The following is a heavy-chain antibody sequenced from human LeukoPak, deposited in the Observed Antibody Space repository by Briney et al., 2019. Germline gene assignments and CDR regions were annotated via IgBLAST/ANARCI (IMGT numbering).Heavy chain of an antibody. CDR3: ARYIWGSYPAFEDY. CDR2: ISYSGST. CDR1: GGSISSYY. V-gene: IGHV4-59*01. D-gene: IGHD3-16*02. Sequence: PSETLSLTCTVSGGSISSYYWSWIRQPPGKGLEWIGYISYSGSTNYNPSLKSRVTISVDTSKNQFSLKLNSVTAADTAVYYCARYIWGSYPAFEDYWGQGSLVTGSS. J-gene: IGHJ4*02.